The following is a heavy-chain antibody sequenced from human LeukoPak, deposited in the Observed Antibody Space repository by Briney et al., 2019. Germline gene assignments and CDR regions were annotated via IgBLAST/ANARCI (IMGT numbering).Heavy chain of an antibody. CDR2: ISSSGSTI. CDR1: GFTFSSYE. Sequence: GGSLRLSCAASGFTFSSYEMNWVRQAPGKGLEWVSYISSSGSTIYYADSVKGRFTISRDSAKNSLYLQMNSLRAEDTAVYYCARDDYDRQRSGGSYYYYYYMDVWGKGTTVTVSS. CDR3: ARDDYDRQRSGGSYYYYYYMDV. D-gene: IGHD3-3*01. V-gene: IGHV3-48*03. J-gene: IGHJ6*03.